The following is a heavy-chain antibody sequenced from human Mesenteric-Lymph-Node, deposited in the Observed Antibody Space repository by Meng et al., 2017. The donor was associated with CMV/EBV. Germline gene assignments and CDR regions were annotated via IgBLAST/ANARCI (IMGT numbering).Heavy chain of an antibody. J-gene: IGHJ4*02. CDR1: GFIFSSAW. D-gene: IGHD5-12*01. CDR2: IKSKTDGGTI. V-gene: IGHV3-15*05. CDR3: ATNSGYGLDY. Sequence: CAASGFIFSSAWMSWVRQAPGKGLEWVGRIKSKTDGGTIDYAAPVKGRFTISRDDSKNTLYLQMNSLKTEDTAVYYCATNSGYGLDYWGQGTLVTVSS.